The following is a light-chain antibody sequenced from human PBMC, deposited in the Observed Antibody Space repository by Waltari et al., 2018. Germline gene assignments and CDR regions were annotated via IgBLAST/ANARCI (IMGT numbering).Light chain of an antibody. CDR2: DAS. V-gene: IGKV3-11*01. J-gene: IGKJ1*01. CDR1: QSVSSF. CDR3: QQRDNWPWT. Sequence: DIVLTQSPATVSLSPGERATLSCRTIQSVSSFVAWYHQKPGQPPRLLIADASNRASGISDRITASGSGLDFTLTISSLEPEDVGVYYCQQRDNWPWTFGQGTKVEIK.